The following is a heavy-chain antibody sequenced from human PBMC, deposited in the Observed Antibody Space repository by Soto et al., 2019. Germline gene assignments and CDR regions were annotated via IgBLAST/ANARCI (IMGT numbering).Heavy chain of an antibody. CDR3: TTGGMIVVVISLSAEYFQH. D-gene: IGHD3-22*01. Sequence: PGGSLRLSCAASGFTFSNAWMNWVRQAPGKGLEWVGRIKSKTDGGTTDYAAPVKGRFTISRDDSKNTLYLQMNSLKTEDTAVYYCTTGGMIVVVISLSAEYFQHWGQGTLVTVSS. CDR2: IKSKTDGGTT. V-gene: IGHV3-15*07. CDR1: GFTFSNAW. J-gene: IGHJ1*01.